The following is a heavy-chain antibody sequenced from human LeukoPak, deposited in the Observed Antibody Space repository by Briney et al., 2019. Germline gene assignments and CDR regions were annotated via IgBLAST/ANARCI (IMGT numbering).Heavy chain of an antibody. V-gene: IGHV3-30*04. D-gene: IGHD3-3*01. CDR2: ISNDGSHR. CDR3: ARGFWSGYNDY. CDR1: GFIFSTYI. Sequence: GGSLRLSCAASGFIFSTYIVHWVRQGPGKGLEWVAVISNDGSHRYYADSVKGRFTISRDNSKNTLYIQMNSLRAEDTAMYYCARGFWSGYNDYWGQGTPVTVSS. J-gene: IGHJ4*02.